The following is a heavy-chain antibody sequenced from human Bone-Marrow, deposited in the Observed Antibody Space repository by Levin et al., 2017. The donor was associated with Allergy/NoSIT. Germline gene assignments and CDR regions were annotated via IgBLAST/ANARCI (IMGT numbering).Heavy chain of an antibody. CDR2: IRSEANTYAT. Sequence: GESLKISCATASGYTFSGSAIHWVRQASGKGLEWVGRIRSEANTYATTYAASVQGRFTMSREELKNTAYLQMNSLKTEDTAVYYCTRGGDSVGLVNNYYYSGMDVWGQGTTVTVSS. D-gene: IGHD3/OR15-3a*01. CDR1: GYTFSGSA. CDR3: TRGGDSVGLVNNYYYSGMDV. V-gene: IGHV3-73*01. J-gene: IGHJ6*02.